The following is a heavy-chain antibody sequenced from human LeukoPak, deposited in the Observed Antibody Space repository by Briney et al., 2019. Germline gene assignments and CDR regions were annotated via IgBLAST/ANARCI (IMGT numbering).Heavy chain of an antibody. CDR2: INTGNGNT. CDR1: GYTFTSYA. J-gene: IGHJ5*02. D-gene: IGHD2-2*01. V-gene: IGHV1-3*04. CDR3: ARGGIQEAPVATVWFDP. Sequence: ASVKVSCKPSGYTFTSYAMHWVRQAPGQRLEWMGWINTGNGNTKYSQKFQGRVTITRDTSASTAYMELSSLRSEDTAVYYCARGGIQEAPVATVWFDPWGQGTLVTVSS.